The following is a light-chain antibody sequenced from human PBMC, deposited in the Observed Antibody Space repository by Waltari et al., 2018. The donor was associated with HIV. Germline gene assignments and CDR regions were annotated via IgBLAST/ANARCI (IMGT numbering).Light chain of an antibody. CDR1: QSVLHTSTNKNH. J-gene: IGKJ2*01. V-gene: IGKV4-1*01. Sequence: DIVMPQSPYSLADLLVETVTINCRSIQSVLHTSTNKNHLAWYQQKSGQPPKLLLYWSTTRESGVPDRFRGSGSGTDFSLTIRGLKAEDVAVYYCQQYSSLPQTFGQGTKVEIK. CDR2: WST. CDR3: QQYSSLPQT.